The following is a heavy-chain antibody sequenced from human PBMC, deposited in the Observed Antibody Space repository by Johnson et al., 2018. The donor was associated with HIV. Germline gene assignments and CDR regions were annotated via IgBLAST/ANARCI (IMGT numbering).Heavy chain of an antibody. J-gene: IGHJ3*02. CDR1: GFTFSSYA. V-gene: IGHV3-23*04. Sequence: VQLVESGGGLVQPGRSLRLSCTGSGFTFSSYAMSWVRQAPGKGLEWVSAISGSGGSTHYADSVKGRFTISRDNSKYTLYLQMNSLRAEDMAVYYCARGTGGWTLFDIWGQGTMVTVSS. D-gene: IGHD6-19*01. CDR2: ISGSGGST. CDR3: ARGTGGWTLFDI.